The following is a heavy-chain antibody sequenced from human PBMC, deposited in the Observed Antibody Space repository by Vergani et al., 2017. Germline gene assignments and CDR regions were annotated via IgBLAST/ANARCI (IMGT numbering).Heavy chain of an antibody. CDR2: IYSTGST. J-gene: IGHJ4*02. V-gene: IGHV4-31*03. Sequence: QVQLQESGPGLVKPSQTLSLTCSVSGDSISSGVYYWNWIRQHPGKGLEWIGYIYSTGSTHHNPSLRRRINMSVATSKNQFSLKLNSVTAADTAMYYCARMGGYXEGDAFRIGYFDSWGPGILVTVSS. CDR3: ARMGGYXEGDAFRIGYFDS. CDR1: GDSISSGVYY. D-gene: IGHD2-2*01.